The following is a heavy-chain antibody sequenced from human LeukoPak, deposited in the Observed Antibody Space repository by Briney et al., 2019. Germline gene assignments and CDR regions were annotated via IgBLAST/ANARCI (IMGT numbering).Heavy chain of an antibody. CDR2: ISYDGSNK. Sequence: GRSLRLSCAASGFTFSSYAMHWVRQAPGKELEWVAVISYDGSNKYYADSVKGRFTISRDNSKNTLYLQMNSLRAEDTAVYYCARVAGGYSYGYFDYWGQGTLVTVSS. V-gene: IGHV3-30*01. D-gene: IGHD5-18*01. CDR1: GFTFSSYA. CDR3: ARVAGGYSYGYFDY. J-gene: IGHJ4*02.